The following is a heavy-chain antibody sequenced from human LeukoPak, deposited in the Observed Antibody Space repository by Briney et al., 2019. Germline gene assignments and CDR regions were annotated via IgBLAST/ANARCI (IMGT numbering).Heavy chain of an antibody. CDR3: ARDRRYDILTGPRFDY. CDR2: IYYSGST. V-gene: IGHV4-59*01. CDR1: GGSISSYY. D-gene: IGHD3-9*01. Sequence: SETLSLTCTVSGGSISSYYWSWIRQPPGKGLEWIGSIYYSGSTNYNPSLKSRVTISVDTSKNQFSLKLSSVTAADTAVYYCARDRRYDILTGPRFDYWGQGTLVTVSS. J-gene: IGHJ4*02.